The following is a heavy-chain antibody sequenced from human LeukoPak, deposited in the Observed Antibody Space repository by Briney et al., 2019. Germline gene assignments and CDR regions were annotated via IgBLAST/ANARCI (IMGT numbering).Heavy chain of an antibody. J-gene: IGHJ2*01. V-gene: IGHV1-69*13. CDR1: GGTFGSYE. CDR3: AKEGDTALVTGYFDL. CDR2: IIPIFGTA. Sequence: APVKVSCKASGGTFGSYEISWVRQAPGQGLEWMGGIIPIFGTAHYAQKFQGRLTTTADESTSTVYMEMSSLRSEDTAMYYCAKEGDTALVTGYFDLRGRGTLVTVSS. D-gene: IGHD5-18*01.